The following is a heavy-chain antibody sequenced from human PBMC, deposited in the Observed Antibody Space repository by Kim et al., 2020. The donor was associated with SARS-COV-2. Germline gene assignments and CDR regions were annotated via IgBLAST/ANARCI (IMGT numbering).Heavy chain of an antibody. V-gene: IGHV1-69*01. J-gene: IGHJ4*02. Sequence: PIFGPANYAQKFQGRVTITADESTSTAYMELSSMRSEDTAVYYCARDDGYWGQGTLVTVSS. CDR2: PIFGPA. CDR3: ARDDGY.